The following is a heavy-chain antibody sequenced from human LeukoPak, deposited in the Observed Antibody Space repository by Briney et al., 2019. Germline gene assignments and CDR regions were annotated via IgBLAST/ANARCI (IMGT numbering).Heavy chain of an antibody. D-gene: IGHD1-26*01. V-gene: IGHV4-31*11. CDR3: ASSLSGSYYFNGMDV. Sequence: SETLSLTCAVYGGSFSGYYWSWIRQHPGKGLEWIGYIYYSGSTYYNPSLKSRVTISVDTSKNQFSLKLRSVTAADTAVYYCASSLSGSYYFNGMDVWGQGTTVTVSS. J-gene: IGHJ6*02. CDR1: GGSFSGYY. CDR2: IYYSGST.